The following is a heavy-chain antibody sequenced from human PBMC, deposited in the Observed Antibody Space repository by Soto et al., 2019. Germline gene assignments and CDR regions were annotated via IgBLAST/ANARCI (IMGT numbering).Heavy chain of an antibody. CDR2: IIPILGIA. J-gene: IGHJ4*02. D-gene: IGHD5-12*01. CDR1: GGTFSSYT. Sequence: QVQLVQSGAEVKKPGSSVKVSCKASGGTFSSYTISWVRQAPGQGLEWMGRIIPILGIANYAQKFQGRVTITADKSTSTAYMELSSLRSEDTAVYYWAAGNGLIVATVPLDYWGQGTLVTVSS. CDR3: AAGNGLIVATVPLDY. V-gene: IGHV1-69*02.